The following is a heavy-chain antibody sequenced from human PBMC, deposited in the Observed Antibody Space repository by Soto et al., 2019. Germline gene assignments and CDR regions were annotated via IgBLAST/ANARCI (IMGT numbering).Heavy chain of an antibody. Sequence: LRLSCAASGFTFDDYAMHWVRQVPGKGLEWVSGINWNSGSIGYGDSVKGRFAISRANAKNSLHLQMNSLSAEDTAFYYCVKDESINWYSGHFRHWGQGTLVTVSS. J-gene: IGHJ1*01. V-gene: IGHV3-9*01. CDR3: VKDESINWYSGHFRH. CDR2: INWNSGSI. CDR1: GFTFDDYA. D-gene: IGHD6-13*01.